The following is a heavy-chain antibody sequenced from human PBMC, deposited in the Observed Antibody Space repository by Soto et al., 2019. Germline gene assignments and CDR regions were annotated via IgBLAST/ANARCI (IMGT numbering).Heavy chain of an antibody. Sequence: SETLSLTCTVSGGSVSGGDYYWNWIRQPPGKGLEWIAYIFYTGSTNYNPSLKSRVTISVDTSRNQFSLKLSSVTAADTAVYYCARVPDRWGQGTLVTVSS. J-gene: IGHJ5*02. CDR2: IFYTGST. CDR1: GGSVSGGDYY. V-gene: IGHV4-61*08. CDR3: ARVPDR. D-gene: IGHD2-2*01.